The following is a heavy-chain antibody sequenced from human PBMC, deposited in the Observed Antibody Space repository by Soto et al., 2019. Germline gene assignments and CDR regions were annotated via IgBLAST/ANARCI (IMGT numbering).Heavy chain of an antibody. J-gene: IGHJ4*02. Sequence: EVQLVESGGGLVQPGGSLRLSCAASGFTFSSYSMNWVRQAPGKGLEWVSYISSSSSTIYYADSVKGRFTISRDNAKNSLDLQMNSLGDEDSAVYYCAGYSGCVEWGQGTLVTVSS. CDR3: AGYSGCVE. CDR1: GFTFSSYS. D-gene: IGHD5-12*01. CDR2: ISSSSSTI. V-gene: IGHV3-48*02.